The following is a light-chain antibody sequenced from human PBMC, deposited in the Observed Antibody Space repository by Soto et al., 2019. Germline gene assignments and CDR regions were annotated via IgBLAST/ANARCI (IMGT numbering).Light chain of an antibody. Sequence: DVVMTQSPLSLPVTLGQPASISCRSSQSPLYSDGNTYLSWFHQRQGQSPRRLIYKVSHRDSGVPDRFGGSGSGTDFTLQINRVEAEDLGVYYCMQGTYWPYTFGQGTKLEIK. CDR1: QSPLYSDGNTY. V-gene: IGKV2-30*01. CDR3: MQGTYWPYT. CDR2: KVS. J-gene: IGKJ2*01.